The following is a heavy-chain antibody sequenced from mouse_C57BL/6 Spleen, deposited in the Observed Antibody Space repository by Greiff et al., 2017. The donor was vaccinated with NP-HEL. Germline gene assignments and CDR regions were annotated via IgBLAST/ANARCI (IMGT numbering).Heavy chain of an antibody. D-gene: IGHD1-1*01. CDR1: GFTFSSYA. CDR2: ISSGGDYI. CDR3: TREGDGSSPARFAY. J-gene: IGHJ3*01. Sequence: EVKLMESGEGLVKPGGSLKLSCAASGFTFSSYAMSWVRQTPEKRLEWVAYISSGGDYIYYADTVKGRFTISRDNARNTLYLQMSSLKSEDTAMYYCTREGDGSSPARFAYWGQGTLVTVSA. V-gene: IGHV5-9-1*02.